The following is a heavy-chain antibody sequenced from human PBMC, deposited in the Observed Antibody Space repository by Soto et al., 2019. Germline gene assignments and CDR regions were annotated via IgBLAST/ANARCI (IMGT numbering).Heavy chain of an antibody. J-gene: IGHJ4*02. Sequence: QVQLVQSGAEVKKPGSSVKVSCKASGDTFSSHSFTWVRQAPGQGLEWMGRIIPFVGTESHEQKFKGRVLIAAITSAGTVCMDLSSLRSDDTAIYFGATTAAIFGAASDSLGQGAQETVSS. CDR3: ATTAAIFGAASDS. D-gene: IGHD3-3*01. V-gene: IGHV1-69*08. CDR2: IIPFVGTE. CDR1: GDTFSSHS.